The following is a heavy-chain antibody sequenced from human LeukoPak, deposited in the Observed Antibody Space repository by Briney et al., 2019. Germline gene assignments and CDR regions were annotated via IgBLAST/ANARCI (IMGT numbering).Heavy chain of an antibody. Sequence: GGSLRLSCAASGFTFSDYYMSWIRPAPGKGLEWVSYISSSGSTIYYADSVKGRFTISRDNAKNSLYLQMNSLRAEDTAVYYCARDIDNPHMDVWGKGTTVTVSS. D-gene: IGHD1-14*01. CDR3: ARDIDNPHMDV. J-gene: IGHJ6*03. CDR1: GFTFSDYY. V-gene: IGHV3-11*04. CDR2: ISSSGSTI.